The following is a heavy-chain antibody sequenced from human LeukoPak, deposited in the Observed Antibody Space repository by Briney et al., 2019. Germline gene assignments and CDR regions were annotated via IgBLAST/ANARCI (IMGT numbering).Heavy chain of an antibody. Sequence: GGSLRLSCAASGFTFSSYAMHWVRQAPGKGLEWVAVISYDGSNKYYADSVKGRFTISRDNSKNTLYLQMNSLRAEDTAVYYCAKAQFSYYYDSSGYWAFDIWGQGTMVTVSS. CDR2: ISYDGSNK. CDR1: GFTFSSYA. V-gene: IGHV3-30-3*01. D-gene: IGHD3-22*01. CDR3: AKAQFSYYYDSSGYWAFDI. J-gene: IGHJ3*02.